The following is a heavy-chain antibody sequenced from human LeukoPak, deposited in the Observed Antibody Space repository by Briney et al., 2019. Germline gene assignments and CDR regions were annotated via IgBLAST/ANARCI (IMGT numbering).Heavy chain of an antibody. J-gene: IGHJ4*02. V-gene: IGHV4-38-2*02. D-gene: IGHD6-13*01. Sequence: PSETLSLTCTVSGYSISSGYYWGWIRQPPGKGLEWIGSFYHSGSTYCNPSLKSRVTISVDTSKNQFSLKLSSVTAADTAVYYCARSYSSSFASFDYWGQGTLVTVSS. CDR3: ARSYSSSFASFDY. CDR1: GYSISSGYY. CDR2: FYHSGST.